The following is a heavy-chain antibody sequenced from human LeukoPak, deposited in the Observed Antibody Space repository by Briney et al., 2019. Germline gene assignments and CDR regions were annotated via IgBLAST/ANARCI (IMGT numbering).Heavy chain of an antibody. CDR1: GDSIRSNY. Sequence: SETLSLTCAVSGDSIRSNYWSWIRQSPGKGLEWIGSIYHTGSTYYNPSLKSRVTISVDRSKNQFSLKLSSVTAADTAVYYCARDLSGSYVDYWGQGTLVTVSS. J-gene: IGHJ4*02. CDR2: IYHTGST. CDR3: ARDLSGSYVDY. V-gene: IGHV4-59*12. D-gene: IGHD1-26*01.